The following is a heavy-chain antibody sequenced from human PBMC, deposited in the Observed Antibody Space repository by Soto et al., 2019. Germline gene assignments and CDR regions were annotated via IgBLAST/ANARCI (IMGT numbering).Heavy chain of an antibody. J-gene: IGHJ5*02. D-gene: IGHD6-13*01. Sequence: QVQLVQSGAEVREPGASVRVSCKASGYTFVNFDISWVRQAAGQGVEWLGWMNPGSGKTGYASKFQGRVAMTRDASEGTTHLGVSSLTSEDTAVYYFARMASAGTLNWFDPWGQGTLVTVSS. V-gene: IGHV1-8*02. CDR1: GYTFVNFD. CDR3: ARMASAGTLNWFDP. CDR2: MNPGSGKT.